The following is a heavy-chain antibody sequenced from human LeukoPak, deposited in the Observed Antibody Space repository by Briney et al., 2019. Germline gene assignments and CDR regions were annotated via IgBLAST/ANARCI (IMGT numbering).Heavy chain of an antibody. CDR3: ATEPTSGREPTSGRPLDY. CDR2: IYSSGSN. Sequence: SETLSLTCTVSGGSISGYFWSWIRQPAGKGLEWIGRIYSSGSNNYNPSLKSRVTMSLDTSKNHLSLNLSSVTAADTAVYYCATEPTSGREPTSGRPLDYWGQGTLVTVSS. V-gene: IGHV4-4*07. CDR1: GGSISGYF. J-gene: IGHJ4*02. D-gene: IGHD5-12*01.